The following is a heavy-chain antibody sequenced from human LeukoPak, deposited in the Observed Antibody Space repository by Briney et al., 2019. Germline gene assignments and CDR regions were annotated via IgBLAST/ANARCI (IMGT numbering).Heavy chain of an antibody. J-gene: IGHJ2*01. V-gene: IGHV1-69*10. Sequence: ASVKVSCKAAGGTFSSYAISWVRQAPGQGLEWMGGITPILGIANSAQKFQGRVTITADKSTSTAYMELSSMRSEDTAVYYCARDRGPLYGSLIYFDLWGRGTLVTVSS. CDR3: ARDRGPLYGSLIYFDL. CDR2: ITPILGIA. CDR1: GGTFSSYA. D-gene: IGHD3-10*01.